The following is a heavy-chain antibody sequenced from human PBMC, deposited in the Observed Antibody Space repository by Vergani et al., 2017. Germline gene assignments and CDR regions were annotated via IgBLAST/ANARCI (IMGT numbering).Heavy chain of an antibody. J-gene: IGHJ5*02. CDR1: GFTSAGYA. Sequence: EVQLEESGGGLVLPGRSLRLSCVASGFTSAGYAMHWVRQAPGKGLEWVSGISWNSNSIGYADSVKGRFTISRDNAKNSLYLQMNSLRDEDTGVYYCARDLRLLYNRFDPWGQGTLVTVSS. CDR2: ISWNSNSI. V-gene: IGHV3-9*02. CDR3: ARDLRLLYNRFDP. D-gene: IGHD1-14*01.